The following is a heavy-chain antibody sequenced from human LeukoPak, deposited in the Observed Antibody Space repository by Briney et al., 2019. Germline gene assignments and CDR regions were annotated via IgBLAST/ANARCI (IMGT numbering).Heavy chain of an antibody. CDR1: GFTFSSYS. CDR3: ARRGTSSSWAHFDY. D-gene: IGHD6-13*01. CDR2: IKQDGSEK. J-gene: IGHJ4*02. Sequence: GGSLRLSCAASGFTFSSYSMNWVRQAPGKGLEWVAKIKQDGSEKYYVDSVKGRFTISRDNAKNSLYLQMNSLGAEDTAVYYCARRGTSSSWAHFDYWGQGTLVTVSS. V-gene: IGHV3-7*05.